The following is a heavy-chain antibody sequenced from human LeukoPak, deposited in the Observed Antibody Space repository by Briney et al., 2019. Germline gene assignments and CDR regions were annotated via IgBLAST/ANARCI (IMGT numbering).Heavy chain of an antibody. CDR1: GFTFSSYT. V-gene: IGHV3-48*01. J-gene: IGHJ6*03. D-gene: IGHD3-10*01. Sequence: PGGSLRLSCAVSGFTFSSYTMNWVRQPPGKGLDGVSNIGTSSTTIYYAASAKGRFTISRDNAKNSLYLQMNSLRADDTAVYYCARFAAGGYYYYYMDVWGKGTTVTVSS. CDR2: IGTSSTTI. CDR3: ARFAAGGYYYYYMDV.